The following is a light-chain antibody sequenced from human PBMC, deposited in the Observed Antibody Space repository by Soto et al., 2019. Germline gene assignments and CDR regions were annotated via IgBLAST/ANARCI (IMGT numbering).Light chain of an antibody. J-gene: IGLJ1*01. CDR2: QDS. CDR3: QAWDSSTGV. CDR1: KLGDKY. Sequence: SYELTQPPSVSVSPGQTASITCSGDKLGDKYACWYQQKPGQSPVLVIYQDSTRPSGIPERFSGSNSGNTVTLTIRGTQAMDEADYYCQAWDSSTGVFGTGTKVTVL. V-gene: IGLV3-1*01.